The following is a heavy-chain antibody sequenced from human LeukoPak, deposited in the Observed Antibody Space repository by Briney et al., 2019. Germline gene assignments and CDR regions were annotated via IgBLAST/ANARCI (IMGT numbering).Heavy chain of an antibody. J-gene: IGHJ6*03. V-gene: IGHV4-30-4*07. CDR2: IYYSGST. D-gene: IGHD3-10*01. CDR3: ARESGLLWFGEHYYMDV. CDR1: GGSISSGGYS. Sequence: SQTLSLTCAVSGGSISSGGYSWSWIRQPPGKGLEWIGYIYYSGSTYYNPSLKSRVTISVDTSKNQFSLKLSSVTAADTAVYYCARESGLLWFGEHYYMDVWGKGTTVTISS.